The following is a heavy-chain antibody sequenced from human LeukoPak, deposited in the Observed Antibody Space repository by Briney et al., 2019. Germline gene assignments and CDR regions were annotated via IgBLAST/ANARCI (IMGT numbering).Heavy chain of an antibody. CDR3: ARDPSSGWYLKGWFDP. D-gene: IGHD6-19*01. CDR2: ISSSSNYI. V-gene: IGHV3-21*01. J-gene: IGHJ5*02. Sequence: GGSLRLSCAASGFTFSSYSMNWVRQAPGKGLEWVSSISSSSNYIYYADSVKGRFTIARDNAKNSLYLQMNSLRTEETAVYYCARDPSSGWYLKGWFDPWGQGTLVTVSS. CDR1: GFTFSSYS.